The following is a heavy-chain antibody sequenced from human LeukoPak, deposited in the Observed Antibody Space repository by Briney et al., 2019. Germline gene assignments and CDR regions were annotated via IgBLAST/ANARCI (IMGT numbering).Heavy chain of an antibody. Sequence: GGSLTLSCAASGFTFSDSWMHWVRQGPGKGPEWLSRTSKDGSDTVYADSAKGRLTAYRNNARNTVYLELTNLKPDDTALYDCARGGYSGSYYRFSWGRGTLVTVAS. CDR3: ARGGYSGSYYRFS. J-gene: IGHJ4*02. CDR2: TSKDGSDT. V-gene: IGHV3-74*01. CDR1: GFTFSDSW. D-gene: IGHD6-6*01.